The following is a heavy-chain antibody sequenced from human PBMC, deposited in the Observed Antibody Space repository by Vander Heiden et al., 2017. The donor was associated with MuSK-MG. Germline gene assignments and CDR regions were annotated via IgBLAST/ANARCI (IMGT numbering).Heavy chain of an antibody. CDR3: ARDPRSLIGDFYEVYYFDS. CDR2: ISRDSGTT. Sequence: EVQLLASGGGLVQPGGPLRLSCVASGFTFSNYALSWVRQAPGKGLEWVSAISRDSGTTSYADPVKGRFTISRDNSKNTLYLQIHSLRTEDTAVYYCARDPRSLIGDFYEVYYFDSWGQGSLVTVSS. V-gene: IGHV3-23*01. J-gene: IGHJ4*02. D-gene: IGHD2-21*01. CDR1: GFTFSNYA.